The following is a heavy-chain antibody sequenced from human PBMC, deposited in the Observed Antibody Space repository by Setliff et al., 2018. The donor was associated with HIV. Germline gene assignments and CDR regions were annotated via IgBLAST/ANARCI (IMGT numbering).Heavy chain of an antibody. Sequence: LSLTCTVSGGSLSSGNDYWTWIRQPAGKGLEWIGHIYSAGSTNYNPTLTSRVTMSVDMSKNQFSLKLRSVTAADMAVYYCVREYSGVYPDFSFYIDVWGKGTTVTVSS. V-gene: IGHV4-61*09. CDR2: IYSAGST. D-gene: IGHD5-12*01. J-gene: IGHJ6*03. CDR3: VREYSGVYPDFSFYIDV. CDR1: GGSLSSGNDY.